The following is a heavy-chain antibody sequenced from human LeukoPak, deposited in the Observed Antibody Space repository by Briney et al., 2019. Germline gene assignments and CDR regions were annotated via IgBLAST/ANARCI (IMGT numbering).Heavy chain of an antibody. Sequence: GASVKVSCKASGGTFSSYAISWVRQAPGQGLEWMGGIIPIFGTANYAQKFQGRVTITADESTSTAYMELSSLRSEDTAVYYCARTTVTTGTYYYYYMDVWGKGTTVTVSS. J-gene: IGHJ6*03. D-gene: IGHD4-11*01. CDR3: ARTTVTTGTYYYYYMDV. CDR2: IIPIFGTA. V-gene: IGHV1-69*01. CDR1: GGTFSSYA.